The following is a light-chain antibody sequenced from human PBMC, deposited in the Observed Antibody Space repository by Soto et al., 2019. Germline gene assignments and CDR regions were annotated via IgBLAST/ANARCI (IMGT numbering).Light chain of an antibody. CDR1: QSVSSY. CDR3: QPRSNWPLS. J-gene: IGKJ4*01. V-gene: IGKV3-11*01. CDR2: ESP. Sequence: EIVLTQSPATLSLSPGERATLSCRASQSVSSYLAWYQQKPGQAPRLLIYESPNRATGVTARFSGRGPGTDFTLTISSLEPDDFAVYYCQPRSNWPLSFGGGTQVEIK.